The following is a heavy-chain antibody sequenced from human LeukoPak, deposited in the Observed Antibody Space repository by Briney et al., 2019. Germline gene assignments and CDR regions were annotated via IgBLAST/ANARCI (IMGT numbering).Heavy chain of an antibody. J-gene: IGHJ4*02. CDR3: ARGGYYDFWSGYYSYYFDY. Sequence: GESLKISCKGSGYTFTSYDINWVRQATGQGLEWMGWMNPNSGNTGYAQKFQGRVTMTRNTSISTAYMELSSLRSEDTAVYYCARGGYYDFWSGYYSYYFDYWGQGTLVTVSS. CDR2: MNPNSGNT. D-gene: IGHD3-3*01. CDR1: GYTFTSYD. V-gene: IGHV1-8*01.